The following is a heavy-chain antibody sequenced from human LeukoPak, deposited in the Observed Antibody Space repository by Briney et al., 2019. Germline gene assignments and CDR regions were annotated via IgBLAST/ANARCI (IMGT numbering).Heavy chain of an antibody. V-gene: IGHV4-4*02. CDR2: IYHSGST. CDR3: ASPFGGYDPLGPGY. J-gene: IGHJ4*02. D-gene: IGHD5-12*01. Sequence: PSETLSLTCAVSGGSISSSNWWSWVRQPPGKGLEWIGEIYHSGSTNYNPSLKSRVTISVDKSKNQFSLKLSSVTAADTAVYYCASPFGGYDPLGPGYWGQGTLVTVSS. CDR1: GGSISSSNW.